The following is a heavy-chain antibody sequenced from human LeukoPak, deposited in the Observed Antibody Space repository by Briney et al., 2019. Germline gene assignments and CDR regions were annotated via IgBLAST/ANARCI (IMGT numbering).Heavy chain of an antibody. J-gene: IGHJ4*02. Sequence: GASVTVSFMASGYTFTSYLIHWVRQAPGQRREGMGWINVGNDNTKYSQNFQGRVTITRDTSASTAYMELSSLRSEDTAVYYCARDSIWGSGTYGFDYWGQGALVTVSS. CDR1: GYTFTSYL. CDR3: ARDSIWGSGTYGFDY. V-gene: IGHV1-3*01. D-gene: IGHD1-26*01. CDR2: INVGNDNT.